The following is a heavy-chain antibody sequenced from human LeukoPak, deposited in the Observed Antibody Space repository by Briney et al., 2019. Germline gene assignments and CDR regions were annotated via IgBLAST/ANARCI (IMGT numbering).Heavy chain of an antibody. V-gene: IGHV4-59*01. Sequence: PSETLSLTCTVSGGSISSYYWSWIRQPPGKGLEWIGYIYYSGSTNYNPSLKSRVTISVATSKNQFSLKLSSVTAADTAVYYCARVLTTVTFLHFDYWGQGTLVTVSS. CDR2: IYYSGST. J-gene: IGHJ4*02. D-gene: IGHD4-17*01. CDR3: ARVLTTVTFLHFDY. CDR1: GGSISSYY.